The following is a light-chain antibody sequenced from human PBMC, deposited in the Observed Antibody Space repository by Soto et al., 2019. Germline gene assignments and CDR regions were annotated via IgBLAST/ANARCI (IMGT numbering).Light chain of an antibody. J-gene: IGKJ2*01. CDR1: QSVSSSY. Sequence: ESVVTQSPGTLSLSPGERATLSCRASQSVSSSYLAWYQQKPGQAPRLLIYGASSRATGIPARFSGSGSGTDFTLTISRLEPEEFAVYYCQQYGSSPLYTFGQGTKLELK. CDR3: QQYGSSPLYT. CDR2: GAS. V-gene: IGKV3-20*01.